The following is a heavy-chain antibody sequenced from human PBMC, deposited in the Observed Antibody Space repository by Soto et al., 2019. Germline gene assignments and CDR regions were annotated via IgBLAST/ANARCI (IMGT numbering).Heavy chain of an antibody. CDR1: GFTLSSYA. J-gene: IGHJ4*02. Sequence: PGGSLRLSCAASGFTLSSYAIHWVRQAPGKGLEWVTVISKGGSNLYFADSVKGRFTISRDISKNTLYLQMNSLRSEDTAVYYCAREVEYTSAFGISSSFDYWGQGTLVTVSS. CDR3: AREVEYTSAFGISSSFDY. D-gene: IGHD6-19*01. V-gene: IGHV3-30-3*01. CDR2: ISKGGSNL.